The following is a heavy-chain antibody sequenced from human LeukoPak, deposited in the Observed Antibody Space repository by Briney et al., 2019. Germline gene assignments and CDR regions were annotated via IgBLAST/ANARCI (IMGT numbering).Heavy chain of an antibody. V-gene: IGHV3-23*01. CDR1: GFTFKYYA. Sequence: GGSLRLSCVASGFTFKYYAMSWVRQAPGKGLEWVAGISDRGGSTNYADSVKGRFTISRDNPKNTLYLQMNSLRSEDTAVYFCAKRGVVIRAVLVVGFHKEAYYFDSWGQGALVTVSS. CDR3: AKRGVVIRAVLVVGFHKEAYYFDS. D-gene: IGHD2-15*01. CDR2: ISDRGGST. J-gene: IGHJ4*02.